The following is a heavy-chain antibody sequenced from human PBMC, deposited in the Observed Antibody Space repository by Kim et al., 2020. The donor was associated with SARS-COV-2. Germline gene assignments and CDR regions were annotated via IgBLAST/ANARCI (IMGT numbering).Heavy chain of an antibody. CDR3: AKEGGH. Sequence: NRSGGGTSYAQKFQGRVTMTGDTSTNTVYMELSSLRSDDTAVYYCAKEGGHWGQGTLVTVSS. V-gene: IGHV1-46*01. CDR2: NRSGGGT. J-gene: IGHJ4*02. D-gene: IGHD3-16*01.